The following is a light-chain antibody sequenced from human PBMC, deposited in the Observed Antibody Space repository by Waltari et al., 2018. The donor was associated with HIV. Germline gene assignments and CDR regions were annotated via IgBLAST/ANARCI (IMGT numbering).Light chain of an antibody. J-gene: IGKJ3*01. CDR2: DAP. V-gene: IGKV3-11*01. CDR3: QQRSNWPPFT. Sequence: IVLTPSPATMSLSPGERATLSCRASQSVRSSLAWSQQKPVQAPRLLIYDAPNRATGIPARFSGSGSGTDFTLTISSLEPEDFAVYYCQQRSNWPPFTFGPGTKVDIK. CDR1: QSVRSS.